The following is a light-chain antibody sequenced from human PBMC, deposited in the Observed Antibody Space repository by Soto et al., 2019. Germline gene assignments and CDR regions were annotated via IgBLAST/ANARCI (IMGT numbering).Light chain of an antibody. V-gene: IGKV3-15*01. CDR2: GAS. CDR3: QQYNKWPLFT. CDR1: QNVSSN. Sequence: EVVMTQSPATLSVSPGERATLSCRASQNVSSNLAWYQLRPGQAPRLLIYGASTRATGIPARFSGSGSGTEFTLTISSLQSEDFALYYCQQYNKWPLFTFGPGTRVDIK. J-gene: IGKJ3*01.